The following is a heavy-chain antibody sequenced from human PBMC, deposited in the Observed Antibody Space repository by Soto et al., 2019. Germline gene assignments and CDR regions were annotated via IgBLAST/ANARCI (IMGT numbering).Heavy chain of an antibody. J-gene: IGHJ6*02. CDR2: IFGTGTT. Sequence: VQLVETGGGLIQPGGSLRLSCVASGFTVSRNHMSWVRQAAGKGLEWISIIFGTGTTYYADSVKGRFSISRDDSKNTLFLEMNTLRAEDTALYYCARGATDDKTLLAHGMDVWGQGTTVTVSS. D-gene: IGHD1-1*01. V-gene: IGHV3-53*02. CDR1: GFTVSRNH. CDR3: ARGATDDKTLLAHGMDV.